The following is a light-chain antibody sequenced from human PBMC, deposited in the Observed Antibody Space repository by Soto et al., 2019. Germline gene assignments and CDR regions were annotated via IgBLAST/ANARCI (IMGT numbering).Light chain of an antibody. Sequence: QLVLTQPRSVSGSPGQSVTISCTGTSSNVGGYSYVSWYQQHPGIAPQLIIYDVTKRPSGVPDRFSGSKSGNTASLTTSGLQAEDEADYYCCSYAGSYSWVFGGGTKVTVL. CDR2: DVT. CDR3: CSYAGSYSWV. J-gene: IGLJ3*02. CDR1: SSNVGGYSY. V-gene: IGLV2-11*01.